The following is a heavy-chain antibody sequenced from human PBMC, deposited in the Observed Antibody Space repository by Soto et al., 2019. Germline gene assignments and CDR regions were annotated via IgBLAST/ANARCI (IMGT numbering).Heavy chain of an antibody. CDR2: LSGRRRST. Sequence: GSLRLSCARSGFAFSNYAMSWVRQAPGKGLAWVSALSGRRRSTYYADSVKGRFTISRDNSKNPLYLQMNSLRADDTAVYYCAKGNPYYDVWSGYQYYFGYWGRVTLVAVSS. J-gene: IGHJ4*02. CDR1: GFAFSNYA. D-gene: IGHD3-3*01. CDR3: AKGNPYYDVWSGYQYYFGY. V-gene: IGHV3-23*01.